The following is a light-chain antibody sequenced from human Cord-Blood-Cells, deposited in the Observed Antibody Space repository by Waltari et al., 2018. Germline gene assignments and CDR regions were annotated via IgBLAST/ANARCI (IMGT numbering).Light chain of an antibody. Sequence: SYELTQPPSVSVSPGQTASITCSGDKLGAKYACWYQQKPGKSPVLVIYQDSKRPSGIPERFSGSNSGNTATLTISGTQAMDEADYYCQAWDSSNVVFGGGTKLTVL. CDR1: KLGAKY. CDR2: QDS. V-gene: IGLV3-1*01. CDR3: QAWDSSNVV. J-gene: IGLJ2*01.